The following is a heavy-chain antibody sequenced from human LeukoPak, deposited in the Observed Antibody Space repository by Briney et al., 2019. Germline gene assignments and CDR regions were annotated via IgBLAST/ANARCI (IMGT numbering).Heavy chain of an antibody. V-gene: IGHV1-69*05. CDR3: ARDRGYCSSTSCYSNSKPYYFDY. J-gene: IGHJ4*02. Sequence: GASVKVSCKASGGTFSSYAISWVRQAPGQGLEWMGGIIPIFGTANYAQKFQGRVTITTDESTSTAYMELSSLRSEDTAVYYCARDRGYCSSTSCYSNSKPYYFDYWGQGTLVTVSS. CDR1: GGTFSSYA. D-gene: IGHD2-2*01. CDR2: IIPIFGTA.